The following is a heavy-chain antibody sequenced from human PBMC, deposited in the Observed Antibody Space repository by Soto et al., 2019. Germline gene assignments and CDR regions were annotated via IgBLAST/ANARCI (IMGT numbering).Heavy chain of an antibody. J-gene: IGHJ4*02. CDR2: ISAHNCNT. V-gene: IGHV1-18*01. CDR3: PRGRYGDY. Sequence: QVHLVQSGAEVKKPGASVKVSCKASGYTFTSYGITWVRQAPGRGLEWMGWISAHNCNTDYAQKLQGRVIVTRDTSTSTAYMELRSLISADTAVYYCPRGRYGDYWGQGALVTVSS. D-gene: IGHD1-1*01. CDR1: GYTFTSYG.